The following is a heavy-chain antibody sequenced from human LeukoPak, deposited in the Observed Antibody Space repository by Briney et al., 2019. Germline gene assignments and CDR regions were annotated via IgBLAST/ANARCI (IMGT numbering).Heavy chain of an antibody. CDR1: GFTFSGYW. CDR2: IKQDGSEK. CDR3: ARGRSYDSRATNAY. J-gene: IGHJ4*02. V-gene: IGHV3-7*01. Sequence: GGSLRLSCAASGFTFSGYWMTWIRQAPGKGLEWVANIKQDGSEKYYVDSVRGRFTISRDNAKNSMYLQMSSLRAEDTAVYYCARGRSYDSRATNAYWGQGTLVTVSS. D-gene: IGHD3-22*01.